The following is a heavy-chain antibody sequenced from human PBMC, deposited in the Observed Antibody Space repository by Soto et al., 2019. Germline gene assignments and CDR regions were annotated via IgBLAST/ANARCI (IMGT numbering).Heavy chain of an antibody. CDR2: THYNGNT. CDR1: GGAISSYY. J-gene: IGHJ1*01. Sequence: XETLSLTCTASGGAISSYYWSWIRQPPGKGLEWIGYTHYNGNTNYNPSLRSRVTMSLDTSKNQVSLRLRSVTAADTAVYFCARSPRGQQLSQWGQGMLVTVSS. V-gene: IGHV4-59*01. CDR3: ARSPRGQQLSQ. D-gene: IGHD6-13*01.